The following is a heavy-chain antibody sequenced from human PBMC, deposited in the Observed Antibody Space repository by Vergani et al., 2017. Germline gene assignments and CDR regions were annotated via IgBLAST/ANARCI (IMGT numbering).Heavy chain of an antibody. V-gene: IGHV4-34*01. D-gene: IGHD3-3*01. CDR3: ARNDFWSGDAFDI. CDR1: GGSFSGYY. J-gene: IGHJ3*02. Sequence: QVQLQQWGAGLLKPSETLSLTCAVYGGSFSGYYWSWIRQPPGKGLEWIGEINHSGSTNDNPALKSRVTISVDTSRNQFSLELSSVTAADTAVYYCARNDFWSGDAFDIWGQGTMVTVSS. CDR2: INHSGST.